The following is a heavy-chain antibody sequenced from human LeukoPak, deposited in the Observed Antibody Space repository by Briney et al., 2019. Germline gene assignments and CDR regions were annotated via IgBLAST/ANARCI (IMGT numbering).Heavy chain of an antibody. D-gene: IGHD1-26*01. CDR3: AKSPSGSPFDY. V-gene: IGHV4-31*03. CDR2: ISYSGST. J-gene: IGHJ4*02. CDR1: GGSVSSGDYW. Sequence: SETLSLTCTVSGGSVSSGDYWWSWIRQRPGQGLAWIGFISYSGSTYYNPSLKSRVTISVDTSKNQFSLKLTSMTAADTAVCYCAKSPSGSPFDYWGQGTLVTVSS.